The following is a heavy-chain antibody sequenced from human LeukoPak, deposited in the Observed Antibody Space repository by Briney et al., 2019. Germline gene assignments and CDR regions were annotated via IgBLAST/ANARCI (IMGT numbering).Heavy chain of an antibody. Sequence: GGSLRLSCAASGFTFSSYAMHWVRQAPGKGLEWVAVISYDGSNKYYADSVKGRFTISRDNSKNTLYLQMNSLRAEDTAVYYCAKDGEWELLEYYYYYMDVWGKGTTVTISS. D-gene: IGHD1-26*01. V-gene: IGHV3-30*04. CDR2: ISYDGSNK. CDR3: AKDGEWELLEYYYYYMDV. CDR1: GFTFSSYA. J-gene: IGHJ6*03.